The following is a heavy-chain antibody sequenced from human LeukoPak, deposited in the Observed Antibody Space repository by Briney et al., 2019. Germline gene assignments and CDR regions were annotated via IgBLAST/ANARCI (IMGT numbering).Heavy chain of an antibody. D-gene: IGHD3-10*01. CDR1: GFTFDDYA. CDR2: ISWNSGSI. J-gene: IGHJ4*02. V-gene: IGHV3-9*01. CDR3: AKDRTPLWFGSYLDY. Sequence: GGSLRLSCAASGFTFDDYAMHWVRQAPGKGLEWVSGISWNSGSIGYADSVKGRFTISRDNAKNSLYLQMNSLRAEDTALYYCAKDRTPLWFGSYLDYWGQGTLVTVSS.